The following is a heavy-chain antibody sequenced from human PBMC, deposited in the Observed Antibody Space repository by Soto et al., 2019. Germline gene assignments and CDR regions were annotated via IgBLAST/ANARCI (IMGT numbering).Heavy chain of an antibody. D-gene: IGHD3-16*02. V-gene: IGHV3-21*01. CDR3: ARGGHYDYVWGSYRPKKWFDP. Sequence: GGSLRLSCAASGFTFSSYSMNWVRQAPGKGLEWVSSISSSSSYIYYADSVKGRFTISRDNAKNSLYLQMNSLRAEDTAVYYCARGGHYDYVWGSYRPKKWFDPWGQGTLVTVSS. CDR1: GFTFSSYS. CDR2: ISSSSSYI. J-gene: IGHJ5*02.